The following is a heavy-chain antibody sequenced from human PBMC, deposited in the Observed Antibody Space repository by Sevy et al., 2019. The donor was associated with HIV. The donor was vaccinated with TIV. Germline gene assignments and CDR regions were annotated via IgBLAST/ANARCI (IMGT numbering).Heavy chain of an antibody. D-gene: IGHD6-13*01. CDR1: GFTFSSYS. CDR2: TSSSSSYI. J-gene: IGHJ4*02. CDR3: ASENGAYSSSWYYFDY. Sequence: GGSLRLSCAASGFTFSSYSMNWVRQAPGKGLEWVSSTSSSSSYIYYADSVKGRFTISRDNAKNSLYLQMNSLRAEDTAVYYCASENGAYSSSWYYFDYWGQGTLVTVSS. V-gene: IGHV3-21*01.